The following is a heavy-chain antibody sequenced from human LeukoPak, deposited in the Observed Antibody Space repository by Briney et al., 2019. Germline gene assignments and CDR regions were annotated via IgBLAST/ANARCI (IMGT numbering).Heavy chain of an antibody. J-gene: IGHJ4*02. V-gene: IGHV1-24*01. Sequence: ASVKVSCTVSRSSLTELSLYWVGQAPGRQVEWMGGFDVIDGETFYAQKFQGRVTMTEDSSADTAYMELRSLTSDDTALYYCAAGRPYSLLDYWGQGTLVTVSS. CDR3: AAGRPYSLLDY. CDR1: RSSLTELS. D-gene: IGHD5-18*01. CDR2: FDVIDGET.